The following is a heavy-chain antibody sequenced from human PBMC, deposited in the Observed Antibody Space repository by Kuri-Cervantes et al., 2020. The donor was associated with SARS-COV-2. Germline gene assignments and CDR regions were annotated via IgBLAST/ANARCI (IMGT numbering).Heavy chain of an antibody. CDR3: ARVGPGDIVATIQGWHFDY. J-gene: IGHJ4*02. V-gene: IGHV3-21*01. CDR1: GFTFSSYS. CDR2: ISSSSSYI. D-gene: IGHD5-12*01. Sequence: GGSLRLSCAASGFTFSSYSMNWVRQAPGKGLEWVSSISSSSSYIYYADSVKGRFTISRDNAKNSLYLQMNSLRAEDTAVYYCARVGPGDIVATIQGWHFDYWGQGTLVTVSS.